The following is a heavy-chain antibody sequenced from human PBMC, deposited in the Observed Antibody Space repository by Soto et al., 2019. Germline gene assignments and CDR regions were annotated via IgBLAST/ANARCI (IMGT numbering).Heavy chain of an antibody. J-gene: IGHJ4*02. Sequence: DVQLVESGGGLVQPGGSLRLSCAASGFTFSTYWMHWVRQAPGKGLVWVSRINGDGSNTDYADSVKGRFTISRDNAKNTVYVQMHSLRAEDTAVYYCARDDNPDSWGQGTLVTVSS. V-gene: IGHV3-74*01. CDR1: GFTFSTYW. CDR2: INGDGSNT. CDR3: ARDDNPDS. D-gene: IGHD1-20*01.